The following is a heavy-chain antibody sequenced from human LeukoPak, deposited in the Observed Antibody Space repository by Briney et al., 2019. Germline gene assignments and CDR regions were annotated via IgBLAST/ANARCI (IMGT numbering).Heavy chain of an antibody. Sequence: GGSLRLSCAASGFTFSSYSMNWVRQAPGEGLEWVSYISSSSSTIYYADSVKGRFTISSDNAKNSLYLQMNSLRAEDTAVYYCARDRGYDILTYYFDYWGQGTLVTVSS. CDR2: ISSSSSTI. J-gene: IGHJ4*02. CDR3: ARDRGYDILTYYFDY. CDR1: GFTFSSYS. V-gene: IGHV3-48*01. D-gene: IGHD3-9*01.